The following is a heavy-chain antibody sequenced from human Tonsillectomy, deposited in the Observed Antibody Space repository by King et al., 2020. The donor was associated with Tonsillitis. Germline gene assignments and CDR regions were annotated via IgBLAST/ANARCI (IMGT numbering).Heavy chain of an antibody. CDR3: ASCPSASGIYSIGFWFDP. J-gene: IGHJ5*02. V-gene: IGHV1-69*01. CDR2: IIPIFGTI. D-gene: IGHD3-10*01. CDR1: GGTFSSYT. Sequence: QLVQSGAEVKKPGSSVKVSCKASGGTFSSYTITWVRQAPGQGLEWMGGIIPIFGTINYAQKFQGRVTITADESTSTAYMELSSLRSEDTAVYFCASCPSASGIYSIGFWFDPWGQGTLVTVSS.